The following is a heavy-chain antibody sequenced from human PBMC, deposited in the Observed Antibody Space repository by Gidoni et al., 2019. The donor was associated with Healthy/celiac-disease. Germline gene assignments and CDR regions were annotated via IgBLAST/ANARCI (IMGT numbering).Heavy chain of an antibody. D-gene: IGHD6-19*01. CDR1: GYPFTSYY. V-gene: IGHV1-46*01. CDR2: INPSGGST. CDR3: AREWAVAGMTYYYGMDV. Sequence: QVQLVQSGAEVKKPGASVKVSCKASGYPFTSYYMHWVRQAPGQGLEWMGIINPSGGSTSYAQKFQGRVTMTRDTSTSTVYMELSSLRSEDTAVYYCAREWAVAGMTYYYGMDVWGQGTTVTVSS. J-gene: IGHJ6*02.